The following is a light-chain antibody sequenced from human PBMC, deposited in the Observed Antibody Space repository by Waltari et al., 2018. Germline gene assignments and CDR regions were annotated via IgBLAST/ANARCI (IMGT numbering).Light chain of an antibody. Sequence: QSALTQPASVSGSPGQSITISCSGTSGDIGTYNSVAWFQQHPGKAPKILIHDVNQRPSGVSDRFTGSKSGYTASLTISGLQAGDEADYYCMIWHSSVFLFGGGTKLTVL. J-gene: IGLJ3*02. V-gene: IGLV2-14*03. CDR2: DVN. CDR3: MIWHSSVFL. CDR1: SGDIGTYNS.